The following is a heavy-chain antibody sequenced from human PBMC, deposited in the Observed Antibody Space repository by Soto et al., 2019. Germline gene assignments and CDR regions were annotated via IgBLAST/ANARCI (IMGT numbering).Heavy chain of an antibody. CDR2: IIPIFGTA. J-gene: IGHJ6*02. V-gene: IGHV1-69*06. CDR1: GGTFSSYA. CDR3: ASDRAELLWFGAYYYYGMDV. D-gene: IGHD3-10*01. Sequence: SVKVSCKASGGTFSSYAISWVRQAPGQGLEWMGGIIPIFGTANYAQKFQGRVTITADKSTSTADMELSSLRSEDTAVYYCASDRAELLWFGAYYYYGMDVWGQGTTVTVSS.